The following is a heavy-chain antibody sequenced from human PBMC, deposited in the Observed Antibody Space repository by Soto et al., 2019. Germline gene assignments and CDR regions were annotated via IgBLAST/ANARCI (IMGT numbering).Heavy chain of an antibody. Sequence: ASVKVSCKASGYTFTGYYMHWVRQAPGQGLEWMGWINPNSGGTNYAQKFQGRVTMTRDTSISTAYMELSRLRSDDTAVYYCARAFPSGSLTRWFDPWGQGTLVTVS. D-gene: IGHD1-26*01. V-gene: IGHV1-2*02. CDR2: INPNSGGT. J-gene: IGHJ5*02. CDR1: GYTFTGYY. CDR3: ARAFPSGSLTRWFDP.